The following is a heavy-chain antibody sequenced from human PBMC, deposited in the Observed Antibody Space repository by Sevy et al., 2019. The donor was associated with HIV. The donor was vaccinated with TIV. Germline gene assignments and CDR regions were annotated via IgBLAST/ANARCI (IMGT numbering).Heavy chain of an antibody. J-gene: IGHJ4*02. CDR1: GFTFSSYS. CDR3: ARAGYSGSYFDY. V-gene: IGHV3-21*01. CDR2: ISSSSSYI. D-gene: IGHD1-26*01. Sequence: GGSLRLSCVASGFTFSSYSMNWVRQAPGKGLEWVSSISSSSSYIYYADSVKGRFTISRDNAKNSLYLQMNSLRAEDTAVYYCARAGYSGSYFDYWGQGTLVTVSS.